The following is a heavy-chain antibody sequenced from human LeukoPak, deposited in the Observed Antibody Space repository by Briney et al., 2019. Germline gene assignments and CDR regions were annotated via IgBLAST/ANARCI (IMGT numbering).Heavy chain of an antibody. CDR1: GGSISSGYYY. D-gene: IGHD2-15*01. V-gene: IGHV4-30-4*08. J-gene: IGHJ6*03. CDR3: ARYCSGTVYYYYYMDV. Sequence: SETLSLTCTVSGGSISSGYYYWSWIRQPPGKGLEWIGYIYYSGSTYYNPSLKSRITISVDTSKNQFSLKLSSVIAADTAVYYCARYCSGTVYYYYYMDVWGKGTTVTVSS. CDR2: IYYSGST.